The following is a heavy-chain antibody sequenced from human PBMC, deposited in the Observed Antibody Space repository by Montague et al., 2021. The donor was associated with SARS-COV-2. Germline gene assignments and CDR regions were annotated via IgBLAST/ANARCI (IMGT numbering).Heavy chain of an antibody. CDR3: ARGGWGATGTRRLFDY. D-gene: IGHD1-1*01. CDR2: TYYRSKWYN. Sequence: CAISGDSVSSNSAAWNWIRQSPSRGLEWLGRTYYRSKWYNDYAVSVKSRITINPDTSKNQFSLQLNSVTPEDTAVYYCARGGWGATGTRRLFDYWGQGTLVTVSS. J-gene: IGHJ4*02. CDR1: GDSVSSNSAA. V-gene: IGHV6-1*01.